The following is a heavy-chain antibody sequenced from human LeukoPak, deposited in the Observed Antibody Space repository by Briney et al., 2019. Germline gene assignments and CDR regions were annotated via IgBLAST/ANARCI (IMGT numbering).Heavy chain of an antibody. CDR2: IFSGGST. D-gene: IGHD4-17*01. CDR3: ATRFSYCDYDY. Sequence: GGSLRLSCAASGFTVSNNYMSWVRQAPGRGLEWVLVIFSGGSTYYADSVKGRFTISRDNSKNTLYLQMNSLRVEDTAVYYCATRFSYCDYDYWGQGALVTVSS. CDR1: GFTVSNNY. V-gene: IGHV3-53*01. J-gene: IGHJ4*02.